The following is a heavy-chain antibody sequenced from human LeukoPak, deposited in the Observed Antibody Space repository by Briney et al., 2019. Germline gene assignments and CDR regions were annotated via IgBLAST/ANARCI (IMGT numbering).Heavy chain of an antibody. V-gene: IGHV3-30*18. CDR2: ISYDGSNK. Sequence: GGSLRLSCAASGFTFSSYGMHWVRQAPGKGLEWVAVISYDGSNKYYADSVKGRFTISRDNSKNTLYLQMNSLRAEDTAVYYCAKDRYSSGWYFRNYFDYWGQGTLVTVSS. CDR1: GFTFSSYG. D-gene: IGHD6-19*01. CDR3: AKDRYSSGWYFRNYFDY. J-gene: IGHJ4*02.